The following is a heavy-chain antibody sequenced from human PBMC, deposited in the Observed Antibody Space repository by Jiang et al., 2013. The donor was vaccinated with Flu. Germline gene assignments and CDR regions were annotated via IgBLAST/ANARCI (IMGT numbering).Heavy chain of an antibody. CDR3: ARDRSSKGYYYYGMDV. CDR1: GFTVSSNY. J-gene: IGHJ6*02. V-gene: IGHV3-66*01. CDR2: IYSGGST. Sequence: GLVQPGGSLRLSCAASGFTVSSNYMSWVRQAPGKGLEWVSVIYSGGSTYYADSVKGRFTISRDNSKNTLYLQMNSLRAEDTAVYYCARDRSSKGYYYYGMDVWGQGTTVTVSS. D-gene: IGHD6-19*01.